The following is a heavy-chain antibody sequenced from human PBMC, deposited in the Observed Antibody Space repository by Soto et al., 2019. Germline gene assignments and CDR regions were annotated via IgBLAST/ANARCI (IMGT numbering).Heavy chain of an antibody. CDR1: GFTFSSYE. D-gene: IGHD1-26*01. Sequence: EVQLVESGGGLVQPGGSLRLSCAASGFTFSSYEVNWVRQAPGKGLEWVSFISSSGTTIYYADSVKGRFTISRDNAKNSLYLQMNSLRAEDTAVYYCATFGSYYHYWGQGTLVTVSS. J-gene: IGHJ4*02. CDR3: ATFGSYYHY. CDR2: ISSSGTTI. V-gene: IGHV3-48*03.